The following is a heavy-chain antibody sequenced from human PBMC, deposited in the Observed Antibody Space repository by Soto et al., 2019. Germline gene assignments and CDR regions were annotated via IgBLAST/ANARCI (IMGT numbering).Heavy chain of an antibody. Sequence: VQLQESGPGLVKPSETLSLTCTVSGGSISSYYWSWIRQPPGKGLEWIGYIFYSGSTNYNPSLERRVSISVDTYKNKFYLNLSSGTAADTAVYYCARRYSGSYDYWGQGTLVTVSS. D-gene: IGHD6-13*01. CDR3: ARRYSGSYDY. CDR1: GGSISSYY. CDR2: IFYSGST. V-gene: IGHV4-59*08. J-gene: IGHJ4*02.